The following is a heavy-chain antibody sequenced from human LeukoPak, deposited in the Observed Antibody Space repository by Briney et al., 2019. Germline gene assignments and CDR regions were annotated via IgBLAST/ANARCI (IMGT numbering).Heavy chain of an antibody. CDR1: GFTSSSYW. CDR3: ARYEDSGYRFYYYYYGMDV. V-gene: IGHV3-7*01. CDR2: INQDGSEK. Sequence: GRSLRLSCAASGFTSSSYWMSWVRQGPGKGLEWVSNINQDGSEKYYVDSVKGRFTISRDNTTKSLYLQMNSPRAEDAAVYYCARYEDSGYRFYYYYYGMDVWGQGTTVTISS. D-gene: IGHD2-2*02. J-gene: IGHJ6*02.